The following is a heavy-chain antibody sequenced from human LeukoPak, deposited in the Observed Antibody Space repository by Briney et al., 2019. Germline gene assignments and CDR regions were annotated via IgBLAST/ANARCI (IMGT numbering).Heavy chain of an antibody. CDR3: SRLRRVGPTFGIGYFDF. D-gene: IGHD1-26*01. CDR1: GYSFPDYW. J-gene: IGHJ4*02. Sequence: GESLKISCKGSGYSFPDYWIGWVRQMPGKGLEWMGIIYPDDSDTRYSPSFQGQVSISVDKSISTAYLQWSSLKASDTAMYFCSRLRRVGPTFGIGYFDFWGQGTLVIVSS. V-gene: IGHV5-51*01. CDR2: IYPDDSDT.